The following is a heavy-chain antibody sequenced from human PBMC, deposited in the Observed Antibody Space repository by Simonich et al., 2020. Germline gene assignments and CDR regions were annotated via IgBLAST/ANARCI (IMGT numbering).Heavy chain of an antibody. CDR1: GYSISSGYY. CDR2: IYHRGST. V-gene: IGHV4-38-2*01. Sequence: QVQLQESGPGLVKPSETLSLTCAVSGYSISSGYYWGRIRQPPGKGLEWIGRIYHRGSTYYNPSLKSRVTISVDTSKNQFSLKLSSVTAADTAVYYCARVGYSNYYYYGMDVWGQGTTVTVSS. CDR3: ARVGYSNYYYYGMDV. J-gene: IGHJ6*02. D-gene: IGHD6-13*01.